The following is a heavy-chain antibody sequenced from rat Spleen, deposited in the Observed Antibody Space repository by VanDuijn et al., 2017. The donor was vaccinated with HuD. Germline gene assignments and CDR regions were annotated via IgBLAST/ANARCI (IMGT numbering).Heavy chain of an antibody. CDR2: INVDGGNT. J-gene: IGHJ3*01. D-gene: IGHD1-12*01. Sequence: EVQLVESGGGLVQPGRSMKLSCAASGFTFSNYGMAWVRQAPKKGLEWISSINVDGGNTYYPDSVKGRFTISRDNAENTVYLIMNSLRSEDTATYYCAKLSSGFPYWGQGTLVTVSS. CDR3: AKLSSGFPY. V-gene: IGHV5S13*01. CDR1: GFTFSNYG.